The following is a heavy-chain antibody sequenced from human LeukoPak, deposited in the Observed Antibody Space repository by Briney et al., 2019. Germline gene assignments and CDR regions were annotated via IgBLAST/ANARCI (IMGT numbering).Heavy chain of an antibody. CDR1: GFTLSSSG. Sequence: GGSLRLSCAASGFTLSSSGTHWVRQAPGKGLEWVAYIWYAVKGRFTISRDNSKNTLYLQMNSLRAEDTAVYFCARTNTLDRGPIIDPLDYWGQGTLVTVSS. CDR3: ARTNTLDRGPIIDPLDY. V-gene: IGHV3-33*01. CDR2: IWY. D-gene: IGHD3-10*01. J-gene: IGHJ4*02.